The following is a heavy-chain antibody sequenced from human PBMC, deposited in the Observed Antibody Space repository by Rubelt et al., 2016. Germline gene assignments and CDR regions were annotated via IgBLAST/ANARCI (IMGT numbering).Heavy chain of an antibody. CDR3: ARGGRYYGSGSYQRHNWFDP. CDR1: GGSFSGYY. Sequence: QVQLQQWGAGLLKPSETLSLTCAVYGGSFSGYYWSWIRQPPGKGLEWIGEINHSGSTNYNPSLKSRVTIAVDTSKHQVALKLSSVTAADTAVYYCARGGRYYGSGSYQRHNWFDPWGQGTLVTVSS. V-gene: IGHV4-34*01. D-gene: IGHD3-10*01. CDR2: INHSGST. J-gene: IGHJ5*02.